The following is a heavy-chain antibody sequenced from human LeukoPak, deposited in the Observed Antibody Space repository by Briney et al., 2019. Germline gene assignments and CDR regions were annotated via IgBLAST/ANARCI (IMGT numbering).Heavy chain of an antibody. J-gene: IGHJ5*02. CDR1: GGSISSSGSY. V-gene: IGHV4-39*07. D-gene: IGHD6-6*01. CDR2: IYYSGNT. Sequence: PSETLSLTCTVSGGSISSSGSYWGWIRQPPGKGLEWIGSIYYSGNTYNPSLKSRVTISVDTSKNQFSLNLASVNAADTAVYYCARVMAARREDLNWFDPWGQGTLVTVSS. CDR3: ARVMAARREDLNWFDP.